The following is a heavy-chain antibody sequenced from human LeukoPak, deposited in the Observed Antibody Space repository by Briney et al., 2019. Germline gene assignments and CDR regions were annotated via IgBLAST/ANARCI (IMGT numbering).Heavy chain of an antibody. J-gene: IGHJ4*02. CDR2: ISRTGATT. CDR1: GDTFIRYY. V-gene: IGHV1-46*01. D-gene: IGHD3-3*02. CDR3: ARHFVDY. Sequence: PTVRVSRKASGDTFIRYYIHWGPEAPGQGLEWMGIISRTGATTSYAQKCQGRVTITRDTSTSTVYMEGSSLRYTDTAVYYCARHFVDYWGQGTLVTVSS.